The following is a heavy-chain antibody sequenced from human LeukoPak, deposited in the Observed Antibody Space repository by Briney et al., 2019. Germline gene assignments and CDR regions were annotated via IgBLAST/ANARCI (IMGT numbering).Heavy chain of an antibody. CDR3: AQLQYFDWSLDV. V-gene: IGHV5-51*01. D-gene: IGHD3-9*01. CDR1: GYSFTSYW. J-gene: IGHJ6*02. Sequence: GESLKISCKASGYSFTSYWIGWARQMPGKGLGWMGIIYPGDSDARYSPSFQGQVTISADKSISTAYLQWSSLKAPDTAMYYCAQLQYFDWSLDVWGQGTTVTVSS. CDR2: IYPGDSDA.